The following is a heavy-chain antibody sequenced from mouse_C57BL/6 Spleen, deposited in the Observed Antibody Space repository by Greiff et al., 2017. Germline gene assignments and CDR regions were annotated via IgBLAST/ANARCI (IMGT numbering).Heavy chain of an antibody. CDR1: GYTFTDYN. CDR2: INPNNGGT. CDR3: AREYDYDEGAWFAY. V-gene: IGHV1-22*01. J-gene: IGHJ3*01. Sequence: EVKLVESGPELVKPGASVKMSCKASGYTFTDYNMHWVKQSHGKSLEWIGYINPNNGGTSYNQKFKGKATLTVNKSSSTAYMELRSLTSEDSAVYYCAREYDYDEGAWFAYWGQGTLVTVSA. D-gene: IGHD2-4*01.